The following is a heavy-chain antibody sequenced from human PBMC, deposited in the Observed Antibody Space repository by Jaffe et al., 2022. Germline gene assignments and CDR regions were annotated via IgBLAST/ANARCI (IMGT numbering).Heavy chain of an antibody. J-gene: IGHJ4*02. V-gene: IGHV3-48*03. CDR1: GFTFSSYE. D-gene: IGHD5-12*01. CDR3: ARDGGYDSPFDY. Sequence: EVQLVESGGGLVQPGGSLRLSCAASGFTFSSYEMNWVRQAPGKGLEWVSYISSSGSTIYYADSVKGRFTISRDNAKNSLYLQMNSLRAEDTAVYYCARDGGYDSPFDYWGQGTLVTVSS. CDR2: ISSSGSTI.